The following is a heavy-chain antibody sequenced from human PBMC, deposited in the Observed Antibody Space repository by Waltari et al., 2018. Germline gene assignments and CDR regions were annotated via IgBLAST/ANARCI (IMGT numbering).Heavy chain of an antibody. CDR1: GGTFSTYT. J-gene: IGHJ4*02. V-gene: IGHV1-69*09. CDR3: ARSGEMKGTVDY. CDR2: IIPFLGIS. D-gene: IGHD1-1*01. Sequence: HVQLEQSGAEVTKPGSSVKVSCTDSGGTFSTYTVTWVRQAPGQGLEWMVSIIPFLGISKYAQSLQARLTITVDQSTNTGYMELNNLRPEDTGVYYCARSGEMKGTVDYWGQGTLVTVSS.